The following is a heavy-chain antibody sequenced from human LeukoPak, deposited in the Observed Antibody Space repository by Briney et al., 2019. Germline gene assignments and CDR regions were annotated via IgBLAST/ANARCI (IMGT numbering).Heavy chain of an antibody. CDR2: IDTDGSST. J-gene: IGHJ4*02. D-gene: IGHD6-6*01. CDR1: GFTFSTYW. Sequence: GGSLRLSCAASGFTFSTYWMHWVRQAPGKGLVWVSLIDTDGSSTPYADSVKGRFTISRDNAKNSLYLQMNSLRAEDTAVYYCASLEYSSPQDYWGQGTPVTVSS. CDR3: ASLEYSSPQDY. V-gene: IGHV3-74*01.